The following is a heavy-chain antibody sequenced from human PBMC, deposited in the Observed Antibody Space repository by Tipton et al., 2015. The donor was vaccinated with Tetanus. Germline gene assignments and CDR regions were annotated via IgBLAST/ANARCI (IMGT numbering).Heavy chain of an antibody. J-gene: IGHJ3*02. D-gene: IGHD3-10*01. CDR2: FSTYRKTI. V-gene: IGHV3-48*01. CDR1: GFNFHSYS. CDR3: ARAVRGRDVFDI. Sequence: GSLRLSCAGSGFNFHSYSMNWVRQAPGKGLEWIACFSTYRKTIYYADAVKGRFTISRDNANNSLYVQMDSLRPEDTALYYCARAVRGRDVFDIWGQGTMVIVSS.